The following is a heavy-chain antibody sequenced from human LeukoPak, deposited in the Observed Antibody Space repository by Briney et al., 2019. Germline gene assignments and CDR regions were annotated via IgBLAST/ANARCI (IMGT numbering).Heavy chain of an antibody. D-gene: IGHD3-16*02. Sequence: SETLSLTCTVSGGSISSSSYYWGWIRQPPGKGLEWIGSIYYSGSTYYNPSLKSRVTISVDTSKNQFSLKLSSVTAADTAVYYCAREKYDYVWGSYRYRYFDYWGQGTLVTVSS. CDR2: IYYSGST. V-gene: IGHV4-39*07. CDR1: GGSISSSSYY. J-gene: IGHJ4*02. CDR3: AREKYDYVWGSYRYRYFDY.